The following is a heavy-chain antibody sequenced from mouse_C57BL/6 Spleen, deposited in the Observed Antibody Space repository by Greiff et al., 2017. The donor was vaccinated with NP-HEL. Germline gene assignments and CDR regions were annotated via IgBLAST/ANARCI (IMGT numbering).Heavy chain of an antibody. D-gene: IGHD2-1*01. J-gene: IGHJ3*01. CDR1: GYTFTDYE. CDR2: IDPETGGT. V-gene: IGHV1-15*01. CDR3: TRDPHYGNYWFAY. Sequence: QVQLQQSGAELVRPGASVTLSCKASGYTFTDYEMHWVKQTPVHGLEWIGAIDPETGGTAYKQKFKGKAILTADKSSSTAYMELRSLTSEDSAVYYCTRDPHYGNYWFAYWGQGTLVTVSA.